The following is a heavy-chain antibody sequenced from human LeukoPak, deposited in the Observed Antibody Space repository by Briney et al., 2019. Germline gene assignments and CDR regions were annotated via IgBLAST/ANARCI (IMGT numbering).Heavy chain of an antibody. CDR2: INPSGGST. Sequence: ASVKVSCKAPGYTFTSYYMHWVRQAPGQGLEWMGIINPSGGSTSYAQKFQGRVTMTRDTSTRTVYMELSSLRSEDTAVYDCARVGVRGVIVYYFVYGGQGTLVTVSS. CDR1: GYTFTSYY. D-gene: IGHD3-10*01. V-gene: IGHV1-46*03. CDR3: ARVGVRGVIVYYFVY. J-gene: IGHJ4*02.